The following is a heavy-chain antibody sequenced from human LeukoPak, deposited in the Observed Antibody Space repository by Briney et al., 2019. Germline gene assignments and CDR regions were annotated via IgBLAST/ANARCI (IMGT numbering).Heavy chain of an antibody. CDR2: IHYTGSI. J-gene: IGHJ4*02. D-gene: IGHD5-18*01. V-gene: IGHV4-59*01. Sequence: SETLCDTCTVSGGSISSDYWSWIRQPPGKGLEWIGYIHYTGSINYNPSLRSRVTISIDTSKNQFSLKLSSVTAADTAIYYCARDRLGLPVDYWGQGTLVTVSS. CDR3: ARDRLGLPVDY. CDR1: GGSISSDY.